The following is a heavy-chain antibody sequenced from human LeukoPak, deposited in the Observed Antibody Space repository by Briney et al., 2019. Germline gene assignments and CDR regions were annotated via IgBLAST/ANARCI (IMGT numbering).Heavy chain of an antibody. CDR2: ILPDGSDK. CDR1: GFTFSSHW. V-gene: IGHV3-33*08. Sequence: GGSLRLSCAASGFTFSSHWMHWVRQAPGKGLEWVAVILPDGSDKYYADSVTGRLTISKNTLYLQMNSLRVDDTAVYYCARNARDSVFDLWGQGTMVTVSS. J-gene: IGHJ3*01. CDR3: ARNARDSVFDL.